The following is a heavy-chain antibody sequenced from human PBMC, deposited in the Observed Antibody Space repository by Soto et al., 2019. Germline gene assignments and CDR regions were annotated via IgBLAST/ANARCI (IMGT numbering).Heavy chain of an antibody. J-gene: IGHJ4*02. CDR2: ISVYNGNT. D-gene: IGHD3-16*01. CDR3: ARNASGGFDS. Sequence: QVQLVQSGAQVKKPGASVKVSCKASGYTFSSSSISWVRQAPGQGLECMGWISVYNGNTNYAQTLQGRVPMSTDTSTGTAYMELRSLRSDDTAVYYCARNASGGFDSWGQGTLVTVSS. CDR1: GYTFSSSS. V-gene: IGHV1-18*01.